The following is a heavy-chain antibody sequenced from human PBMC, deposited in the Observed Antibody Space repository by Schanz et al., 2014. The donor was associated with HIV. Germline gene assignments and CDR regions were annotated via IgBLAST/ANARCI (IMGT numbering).Heavy chain of an antibody. CDR2: ISTTGTT. D-gene: IGHD4-17*01. V-gene: IGHV4-34*01. Sequence: QVQLQQWGTGLLKPSETLSLICAVYNGSFGAYHWSWIRQPPGKGLEWIGDISTTGTTNYNPSLRIRVPISIATSKTQFPLNLNSVTAADTALYYCASALIIATGELFESWGQGTLVTVSS. CDR1: NGSFGAYH. CDR3: ASALIIATGELFES. J-gene: IGHJ4*02.